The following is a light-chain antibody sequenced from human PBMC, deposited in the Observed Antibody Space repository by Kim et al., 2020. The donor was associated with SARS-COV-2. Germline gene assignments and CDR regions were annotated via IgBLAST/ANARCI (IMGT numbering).Light chain of an antibody. CDR2: GKN. CDR1: SLRNYY. J-gene: IGLJ2*01. Sequence: SSELTQDPAVSVALGQTVRITCQGDSLRNYYASWYQQKPGQAPVVVIYGKNNRPSGIPDRFSGSNSGNTASLTITGAQAEDEVDYYFTSRDGPTDDLVFG. V-gene: IGLV3-19*01. CDR3: TSRDGPTDDLV.